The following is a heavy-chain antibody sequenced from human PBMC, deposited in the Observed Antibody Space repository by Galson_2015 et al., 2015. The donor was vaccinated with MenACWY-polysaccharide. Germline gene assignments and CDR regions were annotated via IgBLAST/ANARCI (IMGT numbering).Heavy chain of an antibody. CDR2: LSYDGRVE. CDR1: GFTFSSHA. D-gene: IGHD3-16*01. V-gene: IGHV3-30*04. J-gene: IGHJ4*02. Sequence: SLRLSCAASGFTFSSHAMHWVRQAPGKGLEWVAFLSYDGRVENFADSVKGRFTVSRDNSKNTLYLHMNSLRVDDTALYTCARDRSGSYVADFWGQGTLVAVSS. CDR3: ARDRSGSYVADF.